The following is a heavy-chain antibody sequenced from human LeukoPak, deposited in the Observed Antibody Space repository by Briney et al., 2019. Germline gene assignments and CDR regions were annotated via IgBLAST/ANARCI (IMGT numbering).Heavy chain of an antibody. D-gene: IGHD3-16*01. CDR1: GYTFTSYY. J-gene: IGHJ4*02. CDR2: INPSGGST. Sequence: ASVKVSCKASGYTFTSYYMHWVRQAPGQGLEWMGIINPSGGSTSYAQKLQGRVTMTTDTSTSTAYMELRSLRSDDTAVYYCAKQGGPGPFFDYWGQGTLVTVSS. V-gene: IGHV1-46*01. CDR3: AKQGGPGPFFDY.